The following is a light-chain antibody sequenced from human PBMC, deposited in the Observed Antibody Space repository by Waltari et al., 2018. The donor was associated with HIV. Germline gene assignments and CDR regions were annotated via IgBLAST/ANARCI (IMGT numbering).Light chain of an antibody. CDR3: LLYLGGVQV. Sequence: QTVVTQEPALTVSPGGTVTVTCGSSTGPVTSNYFPSWFQQKPGPAPAILIYGTNTRHSVMPARFSGSLVGGKATLTLSGAQPEDEADYYCLLYLGGVQVFGGGTRLTVL. CDR1: TGPVTSNYF. CDR2: GTN. J-gene: IGLJ2*01. V-gene: IGLV7-43*01.